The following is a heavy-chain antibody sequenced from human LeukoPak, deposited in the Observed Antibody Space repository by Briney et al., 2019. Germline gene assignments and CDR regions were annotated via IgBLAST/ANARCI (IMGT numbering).Heavy chain of an antibody. CDR2: ISSSSGSSI. V-gene: IGHV3-48*02. J-gene: IGHJ4*02. CDR1: GFTFSSYS. D-gene: IGHD2-21*02. CDR3: ARDHDFAFDY. Sequence: PGGSLRLSCAASGFTFSSYSMNWVRQAPGKGVEWVSKISSSSGSSIFYADSVRGRFTISRDNAKNSLYLQMNSLRDEDTAMYYCARDHDFAFDYWGQGALVTVSS.